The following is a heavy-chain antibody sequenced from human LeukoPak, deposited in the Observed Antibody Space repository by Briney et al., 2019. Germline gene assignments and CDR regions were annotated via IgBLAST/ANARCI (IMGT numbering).Heavy chain of an antibody. V-gene: IGHV4-59*08. J-gene: IGHJ4*02. CDR1: GGSISSYY. Sequence: KTSETLSLTCTVSGGSISSYYWSWIRQPPGKGLEWIGYIYYSGSTNYNPSLKSRVTISVDTSKNQFSLKLSSVTAADTAVYYCATGGGYYDSSGYYKLSAFDYWGQGTLVTVSS. CDR2: IYYSGST. CDR3: ATGGGYYDSSGYYKLSAFDY. D-gene: IGHD3-22*01.